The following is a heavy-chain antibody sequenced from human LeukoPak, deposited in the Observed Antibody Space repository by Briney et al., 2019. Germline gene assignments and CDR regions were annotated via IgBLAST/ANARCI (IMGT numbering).Heavy chain of an antibody. D-gene: IGHD1/OR15-1a*01. CDR2: IRNDGSIQ. V-gene: IGHV3-30*02. J-gene: IGHJ4*02. Sequence: GGSLRLSCAASGFNFNRFGMHWVRQAPGKGQEWVAHIRNDGSIQAYAASVKGRFTISRDNFKNTLYLQMIGLRDEDTALYYCVKEETGTFPGAYWGQGTLVTVSS. CDR1: GFNFNRFG. CDR3: VKEETGTFPGAY.